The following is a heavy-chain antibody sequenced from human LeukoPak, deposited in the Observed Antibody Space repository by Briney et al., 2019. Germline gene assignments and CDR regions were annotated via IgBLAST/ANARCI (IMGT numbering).Heavy chain of an antibody. D-gene: IGHD3-16*02. V-gene: IGHV1-18*01. CDR3: ARDLLYDYVWGSYRSESLDY. CDR2: ISAYNGNT. CDR1: GYTFTSYG. Sequence: ASVKVSCKASGYTFTSYGISWVRQAPGQGLEWMGWISAYNGNTNYAQKLQGRVTMTTDTSTSTAYMELRSLRSDDSAVYYCARDLLYDYVWGSYRSESLDYWGQGTLVTVSS. J-gene: IGHJ4*02.